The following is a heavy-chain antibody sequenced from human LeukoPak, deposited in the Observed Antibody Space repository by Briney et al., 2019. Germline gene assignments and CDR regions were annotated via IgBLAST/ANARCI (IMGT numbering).Heavy chain of an antibody. CDR2: IYYSGST. Sequence: SETLSLTCTVSGGSISSGDYYWSWIRQPPGKGLEWIGYIYYSGSTYYNPSLKSRVTISVDTSKNQFSLKLSSVTAADTAVYYCAREPDYYGGNSEYFDYWGQGTLVTVSS. J-gene: IGHJ4*02. CDR3: AREPDYYGGNSEYFDY. V-gene: IGHV4-30-4*08. CDR1: GGSISSGDYY. D-gene: IGHD4-23*01.